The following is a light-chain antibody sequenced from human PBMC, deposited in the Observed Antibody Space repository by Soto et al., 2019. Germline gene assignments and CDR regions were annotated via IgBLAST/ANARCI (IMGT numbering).Light chain of an antibody. V-gene: IGKV3-20*01. J-gene: IGKJ4*01. Sequence: VVMTQSPRTLSLSPGERATLSCRASQNINNNYVGWYQQKPGQAPTLLIYGASARATGIPDRFSGSGSGTDFTLIINRLEPEDFAVYYCQQYGTSITFGGGTKVESK. CDR3: QQYGTSIT. CDR1: QNINNNY. CDR2: GAS.